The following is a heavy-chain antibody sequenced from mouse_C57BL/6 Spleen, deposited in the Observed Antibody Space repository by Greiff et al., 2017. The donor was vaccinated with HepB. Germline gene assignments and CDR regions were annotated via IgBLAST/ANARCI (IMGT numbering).Heavy chain of an antibody. CDR3: AKSTMIDWYFDV. CDR1: GFTFSSYA. V-gene: IGHV5-4*03. CDR2: ISDGGSYT. J-gene: IGHJ1*03. D-gene: IGHD2-4*01. Sequence: DVKLVESGGGLVKPGGSLKLSCAASGFTFSSYAMSWVRQTPEKRLEWVATISDGGSYTYYPDNVKGRFTISRDNAKNNLYLQMSHLKSEDTAMYYCAKSTMIDWYFDVWGTGTTVTVSS.